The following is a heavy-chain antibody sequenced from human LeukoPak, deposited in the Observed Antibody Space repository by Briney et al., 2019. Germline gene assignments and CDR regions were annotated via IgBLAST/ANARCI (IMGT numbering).Heavy chain of an antibody. J-gene: IGHJ4*02. Sequence: PGGSLRLSCTASGFTFNNYVLSWVRQAPGKGLEWVSAISGGGDPTYYADSVKGRLTISRDNSKNTLYLQMNSLRAEDTAVYYCAKDPRGGYSGSWYFDYWGQGTLVTVSS. D-gene: IGHD1-26*01. CDR1: GFTFNNYV. V-gene: IGHV3-23*01. CDR2: ISGGGDPT. CDR3: AKDPRGGYSGSWYFDY.